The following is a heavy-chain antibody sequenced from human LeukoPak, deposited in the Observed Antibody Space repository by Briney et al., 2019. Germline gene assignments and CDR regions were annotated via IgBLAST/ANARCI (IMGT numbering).Heavy chain of an antibody. J-gene: IGHJ4*02. V-gene: IGHV3-74*01. CDR3: ARIGSGWYWDY. D-gene: IGHD6-19*01. CDR1: GFTFSDYW. CDR2: IDKGGSYS. Sequence: PGGSLRLSCAASGFTFSDYWMHWVRQAPGKGLVWVSRIDKGGSYSTYADSVKGRFTISRDNAKNSLYLQMNSLRAEDTAVYYCARIGSGWYWDYWGQGTLVTVSS.